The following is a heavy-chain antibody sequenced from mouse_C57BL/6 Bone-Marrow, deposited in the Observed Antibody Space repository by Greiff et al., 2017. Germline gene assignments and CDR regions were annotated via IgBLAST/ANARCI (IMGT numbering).Heavy chain of an antibody. V-gene: IGHV1-53*01. Sequence: VKLQQPGTELVKPGASVKLSCKASGYTFTSYWMHWVKQRPGQGLEWIGNINPSNGGTNYNEKFKSKATLTVDKSSSTAYMQLSSLTSEDSAVYYCARHYYGSLVLFDYWGQGTTLTVSS. CDR3: ARHYYGSLVLFDY. J-gene: IGHJ2*01. CDR2: INPSNGGT. D-gene: IGHD1-1*01. CDR1: GYTFTSYW.